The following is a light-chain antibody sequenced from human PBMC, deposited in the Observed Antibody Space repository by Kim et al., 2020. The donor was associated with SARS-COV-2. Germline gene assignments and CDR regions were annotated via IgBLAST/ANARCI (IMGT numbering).Light chain of an antibody. J-gene: IGKJ1*01. CDR1: QGIGSW. CDR2: KAS. V-gene: IGKV1-5*03. CDR3: QQYSSYWT. Sequence: DIQMTQSPSTLSASVGDRVTITCRASQGIGSWLAWYQQKPGRAPKVLIYKASSLESGVPSRFSGSGSGTEFTLTISSLQPDDFATYYCQQYSSYWTFGQGTKVDIK.